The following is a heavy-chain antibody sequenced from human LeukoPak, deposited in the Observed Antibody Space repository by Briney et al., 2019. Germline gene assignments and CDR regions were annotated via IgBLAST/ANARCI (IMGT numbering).Heavy chain of an antibody. CDR3: AGYCGGGSCADS. D-gene: IGHD2-15*01. V-gene: IGHV4-59*08. Sequence: SETLSLTCTVSGASISSYYWTWIRQPPGKGLEWIGYIHYSGDTKCDPSLKSRVTISVDTSKNQVSLQLNSVTAADTAVYYCAGYCGGGSCADSWGQGTLVTVSS. CDR2: IHYSGDT. J-gene: IGHJ4*02. CDR1: GASISSYY.